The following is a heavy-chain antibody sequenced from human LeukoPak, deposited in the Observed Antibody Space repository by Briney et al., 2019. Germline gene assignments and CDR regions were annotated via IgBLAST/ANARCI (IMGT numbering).Heavy chain of an antibody. D-gene: IGHD1-26*01. CDR1: GYTFTGFY. V-gene: IGHV1-2*02. J-gene: IGHJ1*01. CDR3: ARTNSGSYNFQH. CDR2: INPNSGAT. Sequence: GASVKVSCKASGYTFTGFYMHWVRQAPGQGLEWMGWINPNSGATNHAQKFQGRVTMTRDTSISTAYMELSRLRSDDTAVYYCARTNSGSYNFQHWGQGTLVTVSS.